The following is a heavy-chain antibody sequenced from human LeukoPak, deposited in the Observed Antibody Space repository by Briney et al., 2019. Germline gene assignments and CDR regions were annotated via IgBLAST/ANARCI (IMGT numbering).Heavy chain of an antibody. V-gene: IGHV4-34*01. J-gene: IGHJ5*02. CDR1: GGSFSGYY. D-gene: IGHD3-10*01. CDR3: ARGVPMARGVIRGNWFDP. Sequence: LETLSLTCAVYGGSFSGYYWSWIRQPPGKGLEWIGEINHSGSTNYNPSLKSRVTISIDTSKNQFSLKLSSVTAADTAVYYCARGVPMARGVIRGNWFDPWGQGTLVTVSS. CDR2: INHSGST.